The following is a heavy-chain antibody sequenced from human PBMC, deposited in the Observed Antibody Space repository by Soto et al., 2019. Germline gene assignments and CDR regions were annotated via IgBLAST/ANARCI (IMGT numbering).Heavy chain of an antibody. CDR3: ARGVTVGRGPIIIVYYFDY. CDR1: GGSISSDYW. J-gene: IGHJ4*02. D-gene: IGHD3-10*01. V-gene: IGHV4-4*02. Sequence: KASETLSLTCAVSGGSISSDYWWIWVRQAPGKVLEWIGEIYHTGGTNSNPSLESRVTISVDKSKNQLSLKLNSLTAADTAVYYCARGVTVGRGPIIIVYYFDYWGQGTLVTVSS. CDR2: IYHTGGT.